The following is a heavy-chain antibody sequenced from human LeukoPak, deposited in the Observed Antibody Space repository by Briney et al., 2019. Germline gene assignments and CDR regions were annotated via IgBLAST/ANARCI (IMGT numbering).Heavy chain of an antibody. Sequence: ASVKVSCKASGYTFTSYYMHWVRQAPGQGLEWMGIINPSGGSTTYAQKFQGRVTMTRDTSTSTVYMELSSLRSDDTAVYYCARALYSSNWERGVTSWGQGTLVTVFS. CDR3: ARALYSSNWERGVTS. D-gene: IGHD6-13*01. CDR1: GYTFTSYY. V-gene: IGHV1-46*01. J-gene: IGHJ4*02. CDR2: INPSGGST.